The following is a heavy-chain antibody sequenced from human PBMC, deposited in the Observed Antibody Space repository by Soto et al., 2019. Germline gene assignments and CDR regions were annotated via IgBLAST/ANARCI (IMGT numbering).Heavy chain of an antibody. CDR3: ARDNGYDSSGYYYSSHYGMDV. D-gene: IGHD3-22*01. V-gene: IGHV4-31*03. CDR1: GGSISSGGYY. Sequence: SETLSLTCTVSGGSISSGGYYWSWVRQHPGKGLEWIGYIYYSGSTYYNPSLKSRVTISVDRSKNQFSLKLSSVTAADTAVYYCARDNGYDSSGYYYSSHYGMDVWGQGTTVTVSS. CDR2: IYYSGST. J-gene: IGHJ6*02.